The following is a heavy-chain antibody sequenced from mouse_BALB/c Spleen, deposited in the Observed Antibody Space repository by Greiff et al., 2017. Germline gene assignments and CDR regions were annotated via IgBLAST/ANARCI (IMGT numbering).Heavy chain of an antibody. V-gene: IGHV14-3*02. CDR3: ARSPDGYYGAMDY. Sequence: VQLQQSGAELVKPGASVKLSCTASGFNIKDTYMHWVKQRPEQGLEWIGRIDPANGNTKYDPKFQGKATITADTSSNTAYLQLSSLTSEDTAVYYCARSPDGYYGAMDYWGQGTSVTVSS. CDR2: IDPANGNT. CDR1: GFNIKDTY. D-gene: IGHD2-3*01. J-gene: IGHJ4*01.